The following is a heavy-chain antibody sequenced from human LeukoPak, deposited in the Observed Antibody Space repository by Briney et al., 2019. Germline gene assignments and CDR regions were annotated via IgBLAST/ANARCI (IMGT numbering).Heavy chain of an antibody. CDR3: ATFCSSANCYIWGYYFDS. CDR1: GGTFSRYA. D-gene: IGHD2-2*01. J-gene: IGHJ4*02. CDR2: IIPISGTT. Sequence: SVKVSCKASGGTFSRYAISWVRQAPGQGLEWMGGIIPISGTTNYAQKFQGRVTITADESTSTAYMELSSLRSEDTAMYYCATFCSSANCYIWGYYFDSWGQGTLVTVSS. V-gene: IGHV1-69*13.